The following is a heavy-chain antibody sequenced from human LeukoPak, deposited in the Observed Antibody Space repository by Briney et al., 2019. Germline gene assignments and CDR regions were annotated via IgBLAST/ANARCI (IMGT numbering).Heavy chain of an antibody. V-gene: IGHV3-30*04. CDR2: ISYDGTNK. CDR1: GFTFSIYA. Sequence: HPGGSLRLSCAASGFTFSIYAMHWVRQAPGKGLEWVAVISYDGTNKLYADSVKGRFTISRDNSKNTLYLQMNSLRVEDTAMYYCARDSSTSIFSLNAFDIWGQGTMVTVSS. CDR3: ARDSSTSIFSLNAFDI. D-gene: IGHD2-2*01. J-gene: IGHJ3*02.